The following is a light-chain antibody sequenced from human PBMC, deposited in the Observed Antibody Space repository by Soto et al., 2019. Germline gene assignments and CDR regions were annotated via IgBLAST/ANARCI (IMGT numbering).Light chain of an antibody. V-gene: IGKV3-20*01. CDR1: QSVSNNY. Sequence: IVLTHSPATLSSFPFYRVTLSFMASQSVSNNYLAWYQQKPGQAPRLLIYGASNRATGIPDRFSGSGSGTDFTLTISRLEPEDFAVYYCQQYGSSGTFGQGTKVDIK. CDR2: GAS. CDR3: QQYGSSGT. J-gene: IGKJ1*01.